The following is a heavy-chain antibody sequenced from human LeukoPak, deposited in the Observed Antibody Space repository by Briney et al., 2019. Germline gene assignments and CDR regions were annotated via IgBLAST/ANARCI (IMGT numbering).Heavy chain of an antibody. Sequence: PSETLSLTCTVSGGPVSSYSWSWIRQPPGKGLEWIGYMFYSGSTNYNPSLKSRVAISVDTSKNQFSLKLTSVTAADTAVYYCAKEASSTSGWYVDYWGQGTLVTVSS. D-gene: IGHD6-19*01. CDR3: AKEASSTSGWYVDY. CDR1: GGPVSSYS. V-gene: IGHV4-59*02. CDR2: MFYSGST. J-gene: IGHJ4*02.